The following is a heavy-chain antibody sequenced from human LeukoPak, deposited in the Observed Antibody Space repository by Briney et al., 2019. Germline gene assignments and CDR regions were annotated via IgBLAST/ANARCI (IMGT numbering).Heavy chain of an antibody. Sequence: ASVKVSCKASGYTFTGYYMHWVREAPGQGLEWMGWINPNSGGTNYAQKFQGRVTMTRDTSISTAYMELSRLRSDDTAVYYCARERTLTSCYDYWGQGTLVTVSS. J-gene: IGHJ4*02. CDR3: ARERTLTSCYDY. D-gene: IGHD2-15*01. V-gene: IGHV1-2*02. CDR2: INPNSGGT. CDR1: GYTFTGYY.